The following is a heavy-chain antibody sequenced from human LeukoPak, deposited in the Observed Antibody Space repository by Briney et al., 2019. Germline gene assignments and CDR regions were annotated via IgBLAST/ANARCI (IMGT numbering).Heavy chain of an antibody. D-gene: IGHD3-10*01. J-gene: IGHJ4*02. CDR1: GNYISSGYY. V-gene: IGHV4-38-2*02. CDR3: ARGMVRGVIVDY. CDR2: IYHSGGT. Sequence: SETLSLTCTVSGNYISSGYYWGWIRQPPGKGLEWIGSIYHSGGTYYNLSLKSRVTISVDTSKNQFSLKLSSVTAADTAVYYCARGMVRGVIVDYWGQGTLVTVSS.